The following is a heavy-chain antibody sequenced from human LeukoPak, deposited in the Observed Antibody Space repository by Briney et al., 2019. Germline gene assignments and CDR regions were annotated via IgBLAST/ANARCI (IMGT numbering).Heavy chain of an antibody. CDR2: INPNSGGT. D-gene: IGHD3-22*01. Sequence: GASVKVSCTASGYTFTGYYMHWVRQAPGQGLEWMGWINPNSGGTHYAQTFQGRVTMTRDTSITTAYMELSSLRSDDTAVYYCAKAVKVDDTSGYYGVFDYWGQGTLVTVSS. V-gene: IGHV1-2*02. CDR3: AKAVKVDDTSGYYGVFDY. CDR1: GYTFTGYY. J-gene: IGHJ4*02.